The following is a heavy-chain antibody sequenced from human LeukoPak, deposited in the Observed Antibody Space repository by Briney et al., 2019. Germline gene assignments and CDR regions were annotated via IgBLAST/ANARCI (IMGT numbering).Heavy chain of an antibody. Sequence: ASVKVSCKASGYTFTGYYMHWVRQAPGQGLEWMGWINPNSGGTNYAQKFQGRVTMTRDTSISTAYMELSRLRSDDTAVYYCARATKRVFGVVTDAFDIWGQGTMVTVSS. CDR2: INPNSGGT. J-gene: IGHJ3*02. CDR1: GYTFTGYY. CDR3: ARATKRVFGVVTDAFDI. V-gene: IGHV1-2*02. D-gene: IGHD3-3*01.